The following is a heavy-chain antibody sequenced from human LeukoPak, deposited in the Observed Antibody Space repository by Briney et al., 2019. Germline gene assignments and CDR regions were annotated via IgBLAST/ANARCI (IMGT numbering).Heavy chain of an antibody. Sequence: SETLSLTCAVYGGSFSGYYWSWIRQPPRKGLEWIGEINHSGSTNYNPSLKSRVTISVDTSKHQFSLKLSSVTAADTAVYYCAREAYCGGDCYSGSSYWGQGTLVTVSS. D-gene: IGHD2-21*02. CDR1: GGSFSGYY. CDR2: INHSGST. CDR3: AREAYCGGDCYSGSSY. J-gene: IGHJ4*02. V-gene: IGHV4-34*01.